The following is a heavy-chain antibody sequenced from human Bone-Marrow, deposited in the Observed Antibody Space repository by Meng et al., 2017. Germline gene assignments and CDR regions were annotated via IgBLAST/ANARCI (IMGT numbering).Heavy chain of an antibody. D-gene: IGHD1-26*01. Sequence: VDLVGAGGDLVKPGGSLRLSCAGYGFYFNNAWMSWVRQAPGKGLEWVGRIKSNTDGGTAEYAAPVTGRFTISRDDSKSTLYLQMSGLRIDDTGVYYCTWDDKAVSDYWGQGTLVTVSS. CDR1: GFYFNNAW. CDR2: IKSNTDGGTA. J-gene: IGHJ4*02. CDR3: TWDDKAVSDY. V-gene: IGHV3-15*01.